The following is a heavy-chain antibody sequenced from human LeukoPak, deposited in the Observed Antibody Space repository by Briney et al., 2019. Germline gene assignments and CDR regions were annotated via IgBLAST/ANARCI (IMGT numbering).Heavy chain of an antibody. CDR1: GFTFSNYA. CDR3: AKGSRSYYFAFDI. Sequence: GGSLRLSCAASGFTFSNYAMSWVRQAPGKRLEGVSGISGSGGSTYYADSVKGRFTISRDNSKNTLYLQMNSLRAEDTAVYYCAKGSRSYYFAFDIWGQGTMVTVSS. J-gene: IGHJ3*02. V-gene: IGHV3-23*01. D-gene: IGHD1-26*01. CDR2: ISGSGGST.